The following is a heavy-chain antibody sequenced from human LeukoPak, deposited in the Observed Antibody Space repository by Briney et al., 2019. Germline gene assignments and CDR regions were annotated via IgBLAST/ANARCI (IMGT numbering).Heavy chain of an antibody. J-gene: IGHJ4*02. Sequence: GGSLRLSCAASGFTFSSFGMNWVRQAPGKGLEWVSYISSSSRTTYYADSVKGRFTISRDNAKNSLYLQMNSLRAEDTAVYYCARGLNWELPNLFDCWGQGTLVTVSS. CDR2: ISSSSRTT. V-gene: IGHV3-48*01. CDR1: GFTFSSFG. CDR3: ARGLNWELPNLFDC. D-gene: IGHD1-26*01.